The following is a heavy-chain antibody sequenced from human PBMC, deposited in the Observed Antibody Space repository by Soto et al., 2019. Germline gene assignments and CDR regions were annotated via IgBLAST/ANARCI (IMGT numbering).Heavy chain of an antibody. CDR3: ARDAKYYDFWSGYYYYYYGMDV. CDR2: ISYDGSNK. D-gene: IGHD3-3*01. Sequence: QVQLVESGGGVVQPGRSLRLSCAASGFTFSSYAMHWVRQAPGKGLEWVAVISYDGSNKYYADSVKGRFTISRDNSKNTLYLQMNSLRAEDTALYYCARDAKYYDFWSGYYYYYYGMDVWGQGTTVTVSS. J-gene: IGHJ6*02. CDR1: GFTFSSYA. V-gene: IGHV3-30-3*01.